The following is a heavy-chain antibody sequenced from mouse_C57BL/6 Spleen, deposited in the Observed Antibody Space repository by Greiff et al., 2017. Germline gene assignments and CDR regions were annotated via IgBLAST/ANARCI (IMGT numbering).Heavy chain of an antibody. D-gene: IGHD2-4*01. J-gene: IGHJ3*01. Sequence: EVQLQQSGPELVKPGASVKISCKASGYTFTDYYMNWVKQSHGKSLEWIGDINPNNGGTSYNQKFKGKATLTVDKSSSTAYMELRSLTSEDSAVYYCARPYYDYDVAWFAYWGQGTLVTVSA. CDR2: INPNNGGT. CDR1: GYTFTDYY. CDR3: ARPYYDYDVAWFAY. V-gene: IGHV1-26*01.